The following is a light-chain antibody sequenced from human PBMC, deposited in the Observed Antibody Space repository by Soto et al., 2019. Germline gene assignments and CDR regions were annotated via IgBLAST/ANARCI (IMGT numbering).Light chain of an antibody. CDR2: EVS. V-gene: IGKV2D-29*01. J-gene: IGKJ1*01. Sequence: EILVTQTPLSLAVTPGQSASISCKSTQSLLYTDGKTHLYWYMQKPGQPPQLLIYEVSNRFSGVPDRFSGSGSGTDFTLKISRVEADDVGVYYCLQSLQVPRAFGQGTSVEIK. CDR1: QSLLYTDGKTH. CDR3: LQSLQVPRA.